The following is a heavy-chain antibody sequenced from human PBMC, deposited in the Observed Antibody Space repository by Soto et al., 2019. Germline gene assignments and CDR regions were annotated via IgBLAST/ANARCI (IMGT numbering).Heavy chain of an antibody. CDR3: ARSSGGSGKLWNYYGMDV. J-gene: IGHJ6*02. Sequence: GESLKISCKGSGYSFTSYWIGWVRQMPGKGLEWMGIIYPGDSDTRYSPSFQGQVTISADKSISTAYLQWSSLKASDTAVYYCARSSGGSGKLWNYYGMDVWGQGTTVTVSS. V-gene: IGHV5-51*01. D-gene: IGHD3-10*01. CDR1: GYSFTSYW. CDR2: IYPGDSDT.